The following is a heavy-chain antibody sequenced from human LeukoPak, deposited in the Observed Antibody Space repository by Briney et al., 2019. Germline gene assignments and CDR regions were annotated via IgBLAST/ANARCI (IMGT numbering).Heavy chain of an antibody. Sequence: GGSLRLSCAASGFTFSSYAMSWVRQAPGKGLEWVANIKQDGSEKYYVDSVKGRFTISRDNAKNSLYLQMNSLRAEDAAVYYCARGRGAITMIVVFAFDIWGQGTMVTVSS. CDR3: ARGRGAITMIVVFAFDI. CDR1: GFTFSSYA. CDR2: IKQDGSEK. V-gene: IGHV3-7*01. D-gene: IGHD3-22*01. J-gene: IGHJ3*02.